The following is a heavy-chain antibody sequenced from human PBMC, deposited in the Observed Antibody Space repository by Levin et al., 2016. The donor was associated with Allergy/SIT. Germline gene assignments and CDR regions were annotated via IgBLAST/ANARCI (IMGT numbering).Heavy chain of an antibody. J-gene: IGHJ6*02. Sequence: GSLRLSCTVSGGSISSSSYYWGWIRQPPGKGLEWIGSIYYSGSTYYNPSLKSRVTISVDTSKNQFSLKLSSVTAADTAVYYCARHAGYCSGGSCATQGYYYYGMDVWGQGTTVTVSS. CDR3: ARHAGYCSGGSCATQGYYYYGMDV. CDR1: GGSISSSSYY. CDR2: IYYSGST. D-gene: IGHD2-15*01. V-gene: IGHV4-39*01.